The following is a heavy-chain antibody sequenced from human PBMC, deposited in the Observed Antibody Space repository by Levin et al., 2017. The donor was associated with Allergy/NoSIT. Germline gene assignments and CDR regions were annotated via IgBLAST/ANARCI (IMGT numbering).Heavy chain of an antibody. CDR2: MNPNSGNT. Sequence: ASVKVSCKASGYTFTSYDINWVRQATGQGLEWMGWMNPNSGNTGYAQKFQGRVTMTRNTSISTAYMELSSLRSEDTAVYYCARKVVPAARVSWFDPWGQGTLVTVSS. J-gene: IGHJ5*02. D-gene: IGHD2-2*01. CDR1: GYTFTSYD. CDR3: ARKVVPAARVSWFDP. V-gene: IGHV1-8*01.